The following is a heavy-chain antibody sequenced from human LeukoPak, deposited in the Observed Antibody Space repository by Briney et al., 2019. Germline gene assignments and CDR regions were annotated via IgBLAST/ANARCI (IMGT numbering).Heavy chain of an antibody. CDR2: ISAYNGNT. J-gene: IGHJ3*02. D-gene: IGHD6-13*01. CDR3: ARAIAAAIPRI. Sequence: GASVKVSCKASGGTFSSYTITWVRQAPGQGLEWMGWISAYNGNTNYAQKLQGRVTMTTDTSTSTAYMELRSLRSDDTAVYYCARAIAAAIPRIWGQGTMVTVSS. CDR1: GGTFSSYT. V-gene: IGHV1-18*01.